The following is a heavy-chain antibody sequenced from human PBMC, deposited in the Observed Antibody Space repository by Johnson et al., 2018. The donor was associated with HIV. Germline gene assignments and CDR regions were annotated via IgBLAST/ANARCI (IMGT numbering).Heavy chain of an antibody. CDR2: ISYDGSDK. J-gene: IGHJ3*02. V-gene: IGHV3-30*14. Sequence: VQLVESGGGVVQPGRSPRLSCAASGFSFSSYAMHWVRQAPAKGLEWVAVISYDGSDKYYADSVKGRFTISRDNSKTTLYLQMNSLRAGDTAVYYGARAVGVEGDQLGFDIWGQGTMVTVSS. D-gene: IGHD1-1*01. CDR3: ARAVGVEGDQLGFDI. CDR1: GFSFSSYA.